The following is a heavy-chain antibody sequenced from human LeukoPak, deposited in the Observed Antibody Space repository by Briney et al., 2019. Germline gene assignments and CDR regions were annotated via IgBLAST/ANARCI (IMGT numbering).Heavy chain of an antibody. D-gene: IGHD3-22*01. CDR3: AREDTPRITMIVVVRTEYYYYMDV. Sequence: GGSLRLSCAASGFIFSDYWMTWVRQAPGKGLEWVANIKEDGSENYYVDSVKGRFTISRDNAKNSLYLQMNSLRAEDTAVYYCAREDTPRITMIVVVRTEYYYYMDVWGKGTTVTVSS. J-gene: IGHJ6*03. CDR1: GFIFSDYW. CDR2: IKEDGSEN. V-gene: IGHV3-7*01.